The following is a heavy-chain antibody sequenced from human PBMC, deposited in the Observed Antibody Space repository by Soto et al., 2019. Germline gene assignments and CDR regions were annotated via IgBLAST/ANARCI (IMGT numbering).Heavy chain of an antibody. CDR1: GDSVSSNGAA. Sequence: PSQTLSLTCAISGDSVSSNGAAWNWIRQSPSRGLEWLGRTYYRSKWYYDYAESVKSRITINPDTSKNQFSLRLDSVTPDDTAVYYCARDPPYSKSIFDCWGQGTLVTVSS. CDR3: ARDPPYSKSIFDC. D-gene: IGHD6-13*01. CDR2: TYYRSKWYY. V-gene: IGHV6-1*01. J-gene: IGHJ4*02.